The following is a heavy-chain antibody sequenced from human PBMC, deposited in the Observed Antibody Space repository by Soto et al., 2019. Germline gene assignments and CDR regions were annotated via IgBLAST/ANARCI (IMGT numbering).Heavy chain of an antibody. J-gene: IGHJ6*03. Sequence: SETLSLTCAVYGGSFSGYYWSWIRQPPGKGLEWIGEINHSGSTNYNPSLKSRVTISVDTSKNQFSLKLSSVTAADTAVYYCARGGGYSGYDQGYYYYYYMDVWGKGTTVTVSS. CDR3: ARGGGYSGYDQGYYYYYYMDV. CDR1: GGSFSGYY. V-gene: IGHV4-34*01. D-gene: IGHD5-12*01. CDR2: INHSGST.